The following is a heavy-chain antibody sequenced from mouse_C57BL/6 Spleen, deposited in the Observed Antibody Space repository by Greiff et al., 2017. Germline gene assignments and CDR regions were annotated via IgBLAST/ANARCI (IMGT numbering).Heavy chain of an antibody. CDR3: ARRDGYYGYFDY. J-gene: IGHJ2*01. Sequence: VQLKESGPELVKPGASVKISCKASGYSFTGYYMNWVKQSPEKSLEWIGEINPSTGGTTYNQKFKAKATLTVDKSSSTAYMQLKSLTSEDSAVYYCARRDGYYGYFDYWGQGTTLTVSS. D-gene: IGHD2-3*01. V-gene: IGHV1-42*01. CDR2: INPSTGGT. CDR1: GYSFTGYY.